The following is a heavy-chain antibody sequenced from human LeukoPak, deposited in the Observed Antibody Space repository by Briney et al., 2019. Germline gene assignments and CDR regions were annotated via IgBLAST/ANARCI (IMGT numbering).Heavy chain of an antibody. J-gene: IGHJ4*02. Sequence: PGGSLRLSCAASGFTFSSYGMHWVRQAPGKGLEWVAVIWYDGSNKYYADSVKGRFTISRDNSKNTLYLQMNSLRAEDTAVYYCARDDIEGLYCSSTSCYTGFDYWGQGTLVTVSS. CDR1: GFTFSSYG. CDR2: IWYDGSNK. D-gene: IGHD2-2*02. V-gene: IGHV3-33*01. CDR3: ARDDIEGLYCSSTSCYTGFDY.